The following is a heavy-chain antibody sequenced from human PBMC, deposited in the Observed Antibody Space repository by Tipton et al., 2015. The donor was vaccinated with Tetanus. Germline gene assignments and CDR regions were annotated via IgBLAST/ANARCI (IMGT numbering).Heavy chain of an antibody. CDR2: IYQTGST. V-gene: IGHV4-4*02. Sequence: TLSLTCDVSWDSISSHKWWSWVRQPPGKGLEWIGEIYQTGSTNYNPSFQSRVSMSVDKSKDQFSLELTSVTAADTAVYYCVRHEGGPRIRMVGGVRGPYFDHWGQGSLVTVSS. CDR1: WDSISSHKW. J-gene: IGHJ4*02. D-gene: IGHD3-10*01. CDR3: VRHEGGPRIRMVGGVRGPYFDH.